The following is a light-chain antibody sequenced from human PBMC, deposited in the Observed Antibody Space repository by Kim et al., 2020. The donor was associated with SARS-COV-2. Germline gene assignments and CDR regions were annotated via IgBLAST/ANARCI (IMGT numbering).Light chain of an antibody. CDR3: AAWDDSLSGYV. Sequence: QMVTISCSGGSSNIGSNYVYWYQQLPGMAPKLFIYRNDQRPSGVPDRISGSKSDTSASLAISGLRSEDEAEYYCAAWDDSLSGYVFGTGTKVTVL. J-gene: IGLJ1*01. V-gene: IGLV1-47*01. CDR2: RND. CDR1: SSNIGSNY.